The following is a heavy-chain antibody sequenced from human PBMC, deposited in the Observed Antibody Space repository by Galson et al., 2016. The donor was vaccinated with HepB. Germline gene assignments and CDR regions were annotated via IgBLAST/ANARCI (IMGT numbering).Heavy chain of an antibody. CDR1: GVTVSSEY. CDR3: ATVGGNTYGLRTDGFDI. CDR2: IYRGGNT. D-gene: IGHD5-18*01. J-gene: IGHJ3*02. V-gene: IGHV3-53*01. Sequence: SLRLSCAKPGVTVSSEYMTWVRQAPGKGLEWISLIYRGGNTYYADSVRGRFTASRDDSKNTLYLQMNYLRADDTAVYFCATVGGNTYGLRTDGFDIWGQGTMVTVSS.